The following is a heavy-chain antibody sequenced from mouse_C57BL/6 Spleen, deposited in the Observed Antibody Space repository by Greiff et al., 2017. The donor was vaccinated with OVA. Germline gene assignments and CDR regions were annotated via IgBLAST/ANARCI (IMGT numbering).Heavy chain of an antibody. D-gene: IGHD2-4*01. V-gene: IGHV1-64*01. CDR2: IHPNSGST. CDR3: ARRDYDAYAMDY. J-gene: IGHJ4*01. Sequence: QVQLQQSGAELVKPGASVKLSCKASGYTFTSYWMHWVKQRPGQGLEWIGMIHPNSGSTNYNEKFKSKATLTVDKSSSTAYMQLSSLTSEDSAVYYCARRDYDAYAMDYWGQGTSVTVSS. CDR1: GYTFTSYW.